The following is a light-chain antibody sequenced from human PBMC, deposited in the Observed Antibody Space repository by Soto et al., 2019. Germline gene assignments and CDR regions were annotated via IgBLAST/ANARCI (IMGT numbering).Light chain of an antibody. CDR2: GAS. Sequence: ETVMTQSPATLSVSLGERVTLSCRASQSVDTKLAWYQHKPGQAPRLLIYGASTRATDIPARFSGSGSGTEFTLTISGLQSEDFAVYFCQQYYNWYTYGQGTKLEIK. CDR1: QSVDTK. V-gene: IGKV3-15*01. CDR3: QQYYNWYT. J-gene: IGKJ2*01.